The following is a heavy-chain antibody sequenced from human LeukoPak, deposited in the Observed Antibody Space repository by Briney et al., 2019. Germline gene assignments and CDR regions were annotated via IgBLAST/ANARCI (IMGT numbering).Heavy chain of an antibody. J-gene: IGHJ4*02. CDR1: GFTFSSYS. Sequence: GGSLRLSCAASGFTFSSYSMNWVRQAPGKGLVWVSRINTDGSSTSYADSVKGRFTISRDNAKNTLYLQMNSLRAEDTAVYYCARDPGATTVPYWGQGTLVTVSS. D-gene: IGHD1-7*01. CDR3: ARDPGATTVPY. CDR2: INTDGSST. V-gene: IGHV3-74*01.